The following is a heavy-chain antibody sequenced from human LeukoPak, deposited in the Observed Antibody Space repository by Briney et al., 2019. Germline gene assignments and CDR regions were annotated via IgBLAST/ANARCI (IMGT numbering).Heavy chain of an antibody. D-gene: IGHD3-10*01. J-gene: IGHJ4*02. CDR3: ARRALWFGESNIDY. CDR1: GFTFSSYW. CDR2: INWNGGST. V-gene: IGHV3-20*04. Sequence: GGSLRLSCAASGFTFSSYWMSWVRQAPGKGLEWVSGINWNGGSTGYADSVKGRFTISRDNAKNSLCLQMNSLRAEDTALYYCARRALWFGESNIDYWGQGTLVTVSS.